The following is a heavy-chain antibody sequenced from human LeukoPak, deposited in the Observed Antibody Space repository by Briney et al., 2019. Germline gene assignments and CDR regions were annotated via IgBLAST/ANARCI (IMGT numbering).Heavy chain of an antibody. Sequence: GGSLRLSCAASGFTFSSYAMHWVRQAPGKGLEWVALISYDGSIKYYADSVKGRFTISRDNSKNTLYLQMNSLRTEDTAVYYCTRDSARRDGYNFDYWGQGTLVSVSS. V-gene: IGHV3-30*04. J-gene: IGHJ4*02. CDR2: ISYDGSIK. CDR3: TRDSARRDGYNFDY. CDR1: GFTFSSYA. D-gene: IGHD5-24*01.